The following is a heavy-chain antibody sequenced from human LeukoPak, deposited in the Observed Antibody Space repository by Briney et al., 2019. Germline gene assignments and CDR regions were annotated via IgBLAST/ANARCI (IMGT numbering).Heavy chain of an antibody. CDR1: GFTFSSYG. CDR3: ARDRDGYNWKDY. V-gene: IGHV3-30*02. Sequence: GGSLRLSCAASGFTFSSYGMHWVRQAPGKGLEWVAFIRYDGSNKYYADSVKGRFTISRDNSKNTLYLQMNSLRSEDTAVYYCARDRDGYNWKDYWGQGTLVTVSS. J-gene: IGHJ4*02. D-gene: IGHD5-24*01. CDR2: IRYDGSNK.